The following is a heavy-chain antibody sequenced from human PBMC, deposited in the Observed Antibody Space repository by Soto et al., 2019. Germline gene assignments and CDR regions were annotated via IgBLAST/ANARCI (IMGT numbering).Heavy chain of an antibody. V-gene: IGHV3-23*01. CDR3: AKETATGGGDFDI. CDR2: ILVDGRT. J-gene: IGHJ3*02. Sequence: GGSLRLSCAASGFICGSYDMSWVRQAPGKGLEWVSTILVDGRTFYVDSVKGRFTISRDSSKNTVYLQMNSLTAGDTAIYYCAKETATGGGDFDICGQATKVTVS. D-gene: IGHD2-8*02. CDR1: GFICGSYD.